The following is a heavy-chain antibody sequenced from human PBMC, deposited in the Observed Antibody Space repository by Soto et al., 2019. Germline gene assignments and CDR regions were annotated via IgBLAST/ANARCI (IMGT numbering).Heavy chain of an antibody. CDR2: ISSSSSYI. CDR1: GFNFSSYS. D-gene: IGHD4-17*01. J-gene: IGHJ2*01. Sequence: EVQLVESGGGLVKPGGSLRLSCAASGFNFSSYSMNWVRQAPGKGLEWVSSISSSSSYIYYADSVKGRFTISRDNAKNSLYLQMNSLRAEDTSVYYCARDRRTTVTTYSHWYFDLWGRGTLVTVSS. CDR3: ARDRRTTVTTYSHWYFDL. V-gene: IGHV3-21*01.